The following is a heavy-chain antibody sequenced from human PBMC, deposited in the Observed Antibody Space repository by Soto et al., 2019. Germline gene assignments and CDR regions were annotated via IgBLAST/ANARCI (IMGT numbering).Heavy chain of an antibody. CDR1: GYTFTGYY. Sequence: KFSCKASGYTFTGYYMHWVRQAPGQGLEWMGWINPNSGGTNYAQKFQGRVTMTRDTSISTAYMELSRLRSDDTAVYYCARVSVGAYYYGMEVWGQGTKVTVS. CDR2: INPNSGGT. D-gene: IGHD3-3*01. V-gene: IGHV1-2*02. CDR3: ARVSVGAYYYGMEV. J-gene: IGHJ6*02.